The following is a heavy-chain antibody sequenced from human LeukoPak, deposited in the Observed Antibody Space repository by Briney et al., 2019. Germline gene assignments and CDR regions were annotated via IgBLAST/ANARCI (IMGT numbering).Heavy chain of an antibody. CDR2: IYYSGST. CDR1: GGSISSSSYY. J-gene: IGHJ3*02. D-gene: IGHD3/OR15-3a*01. CDR3: VREWKWSGPFEI. Sequence: SETLSLTCTVSGGSISSSSYYWGWIRQPPGKGLEWIGSIYYSGSTYYNPSLKSRVTISVDTSKNHFSLQLSSVTAADTAIYYCVREWKWSGPFEIWGQGTMVTVSS. V-gene: IGHV4-39*07.